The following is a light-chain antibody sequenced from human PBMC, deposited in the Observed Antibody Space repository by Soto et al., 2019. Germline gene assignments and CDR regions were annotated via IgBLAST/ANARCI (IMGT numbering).Light chain of an antibody. CDR3: QQCYSTPPT. CDR1: QSAISTSNNKHY. Sequence: DIVMTQAPDSLAVSLAERATISCKSSQSAISTSNNKHYLAWYQQKTGQPPKLLIYWASTRESGVPDRFSGSGSGTDFTLTISSLQAEDVAVYYCQQCYSTPPTFGQGTKVEIK. V-gene: IGKV4-1*01. CDR2: WAS. J-gene: IGKJ1*01.